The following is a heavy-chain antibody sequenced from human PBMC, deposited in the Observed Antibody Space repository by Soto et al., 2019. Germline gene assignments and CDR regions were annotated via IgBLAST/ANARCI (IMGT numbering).Heavy chain of an antibody. CDR2: IWYDGSNK. D-gene: IGHD6-19*01. Sequence: GGSLRLSCAASGFNFTTYGMHWVRQAPGKGLEWVAVIWYDGSNKYYVDSVKGRFTISRDNSKNTLYLQMNSLRAEDTAVYYCARASRQYSSGWYHLLDYWGRGTLVTVS. J-gene: IGHJ4*02. CDR3: ARASRQYSSGWYHLLDY. V-gene: IGHV3-33*01. CDR1: GFNFTTYG.